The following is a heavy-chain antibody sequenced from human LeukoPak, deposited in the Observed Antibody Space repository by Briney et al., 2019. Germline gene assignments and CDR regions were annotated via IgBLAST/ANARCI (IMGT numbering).Heavy chain of an antibody. D-gene: IGHD4-17*01. Sequence: SETLSLTCAVSGGSISSGGYSWSWIRQPPGKGLEWIGYIYHSGSTYYNPSLKSRVTISVDRSKNQFSLKLSSVTAADTAVYYCASTLLINDYGDYGWYFDLWGRGTLVTVSS. CDR1: GGSISSGGYS. V-gene: IGHV4-30-2*01. CDR3: ASTLLINDYGDYGWYFDL. CDR2: IYHSGST. J-gene: IGHJ2*01.